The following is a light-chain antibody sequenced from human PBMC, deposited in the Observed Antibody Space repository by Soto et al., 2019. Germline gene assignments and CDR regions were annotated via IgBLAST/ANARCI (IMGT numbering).Light chain of an antibody. J-gene: IGKJ4*01. CDR1: QSVSSRY. Sequence: EIVLTQSPGTLSLSPGERATLSCRASQSVSSRYLAWYQQKAGQAPRLLLYGASSRATGIPDRFSGSGSGTDFTLIISRLEPEEFAVEYCQQYGSPPPSTFGGGTQVEIK. CDR2: GAS. CDR3: QQYGSPPPST. V-gene: IGKV3-20*01.